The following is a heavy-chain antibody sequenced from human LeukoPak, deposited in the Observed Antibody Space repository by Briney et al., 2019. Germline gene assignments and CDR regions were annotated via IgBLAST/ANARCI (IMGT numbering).Heavy chain of an antibody. Sequence: LPGRSLRLSSAASGFTFDDYAMHWVRQAPGKGLEWVSGISWNSGSIGYADSVKGRFTISRDNAKNSLYLQMNSLRAEDTALYYCAKAYYYYGSGSYSPVDYWGQGTLVTVSS. CDR3: AKAYYYYGSGSYSPVDY. D-gene: IGHD3-10*01. CDR1: GFTFDDYA. CDR2: ISWNSGSI. V-gene: IGHV3-9*01. J-gene: IGHJ4*02.